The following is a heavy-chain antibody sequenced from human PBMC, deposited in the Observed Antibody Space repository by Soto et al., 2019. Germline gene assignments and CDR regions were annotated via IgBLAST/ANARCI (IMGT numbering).Heavy chain of an antibody. CDR1: GYTFTSYG. CDR3: ARWYYGDYDLIFPDY. D-gene: IGHD4-17*01. Sequence: QVQLVQSGAEVKKPGASVKVSCKASGYTFTSYGISWVRQAPGQGLEWMGWISAYNGNTNYAQKLQGRVTMTTDTSTSTAYMELRSMRSDDTAVYYCARWYYGDYDLIFPDYWGQGTLVTVSS. V-gene: IGHV1-18*01. CDR2: ISAYNGNT. J-gene: IGHJ4*02.